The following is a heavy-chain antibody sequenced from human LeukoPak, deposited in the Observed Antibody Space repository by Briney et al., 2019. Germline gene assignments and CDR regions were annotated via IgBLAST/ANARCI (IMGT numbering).Heavy chain of an antibody. D-gene: IGHD2/OR15-2a*01. CDR1: GFTFNNYW. V-gene: IGHV3-7*01. CDR3: ARKGGIYCNDGCFHDAFDI. CDR2: INGDGSES. Sequence: PGGSLRLSCAASGFTFNNYWMNWVRQAPGKGLEWVANINGDGSESHSVDSVKGRFTISRDNAKNSLYLQMNSLRGEDTAVYHCARKGGIYCNDGCFHDAFDIWGQGTTVTVSS. J-gene: IGHJ3*02.